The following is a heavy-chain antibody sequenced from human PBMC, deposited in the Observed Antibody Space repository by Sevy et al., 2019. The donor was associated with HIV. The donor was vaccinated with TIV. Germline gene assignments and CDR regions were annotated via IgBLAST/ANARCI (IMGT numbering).Heavy chain of an antibody. CDR1: GFTFSTYG. V-gene: IGHV3-33*01. J-gene: IGHJ4*02. CDR2: IWFDGSNT. D-gene: IGHD4-17*01. Sequence: GGSLRLSCAASGFTFSTYGMHWVRQAPGKGLEWVAVIWFDGSNTYYADSVKGRFTISRDIAKNTRHIQMNSLRAEDTAVYYCARDLEFYDYGDYGPAFMPDYWGQGTLVTVSS. CDR3: ARDLEFYDYGDYGPAFMPDY.